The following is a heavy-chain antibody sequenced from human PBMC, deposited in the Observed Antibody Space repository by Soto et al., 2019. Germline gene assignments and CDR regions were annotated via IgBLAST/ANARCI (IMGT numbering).Heavy chain of an antibody. CDR3: ARAPTVTTMVDYCYMDA. CDR1: GFTFSSYS. V-gene: IGHV3-48*01. J-gene: IGHJ6*03. CDR2: ISSSSSII. Sequence: EVQLLESGGGLVQPGWPLRLSCAAYGFTFSSYSMNWVRQAPGKGLEWVSYISSSSSIIYYADSVKGLFTISRDNAKNALYLRMNSLRAEDTAVYYCARAPTVTTMVDYCYMDAWGKGTTVTVSS. D-gene: IGHD4-17*01.